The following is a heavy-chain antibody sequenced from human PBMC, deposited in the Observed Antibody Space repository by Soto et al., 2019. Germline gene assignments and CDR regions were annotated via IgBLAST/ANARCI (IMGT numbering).Heavy chain of an antibody. V-gene: IGHV3-30*18. CDR3: AKKYYDFWNGYSGFGFDY. Sequence: GGSLRLSCAASGFTFSNYDMHWVRQAPGKGLEWVAGISYDGDNKYYADSVKGRCTISRDNSKNTLYLQMNSLRAEDTAVYYCAKKYYDFWNGYSGFGFDYWGQGTLVTVSS. CDR2: ISYDGDNK. CDR1: GFTFSNYD. J-gene: IGHJ4*02. D-gene: IGHD3-3*01.